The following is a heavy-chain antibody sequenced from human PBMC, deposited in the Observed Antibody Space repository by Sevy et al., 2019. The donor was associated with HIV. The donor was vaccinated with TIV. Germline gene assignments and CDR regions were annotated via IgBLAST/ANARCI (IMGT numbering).Heavy chain of an antibody. D-gene: IGHD1-26*01. CDR3: AAGVGASDFDY. CDR1: GFTFSNAW. Sequence: GGSLRLSCAASGFTFSNAWMSWVRQPPGKGLEWVGRIKSKSEGGTRDFAAPVKGRCAISRDDSKNTLYLQMDSLKTEDTAVYYCAAGVGASDFDYWGQGILVTVSS. V-gene: IGHV3-15*01. CDR2: IKSKSEGGTR. J-gene: IGHJ4*02.